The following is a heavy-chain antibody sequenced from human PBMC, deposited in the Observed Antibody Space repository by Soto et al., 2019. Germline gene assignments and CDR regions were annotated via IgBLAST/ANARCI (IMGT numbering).Heavy chain of an antibody. CDR2: ISGSGGST. V-gene: IGHV3-23*01. J-gene: IGHJ4*02. Sequence: EVQLLDSGGGLVQPGGSLRLSCAASGFTFSSYALNWVRQAPGKGLEWVSVISGSGGSTYYADSVKGRFTISRDNSKNTLYLQMNSLRAEDTAVYYCARRGPGTYFDYWGQGTLVTVSS. D-gene: IGHD6-13*01. CDR3: ARRGPGTYFDY. CDR1: GFTFSSYA.